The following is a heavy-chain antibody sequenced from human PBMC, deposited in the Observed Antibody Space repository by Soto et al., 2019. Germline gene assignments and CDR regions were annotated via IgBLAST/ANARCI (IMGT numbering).Heavy chain of an antibody. D-gene: IGHD3-22*01. Sequence: EVQLLESGGDLIQPGGSLRLSCAASGFTFSSFAMSWVRQAPGKGLQWVSTITSGGDTTYYTDSVKGRFTISRDNSKNTLYLQMNSLRAEDTALYDCAKRYYYDNSGLWDSWGQGSLVTVSS. CDR3: AKRYYYDNSGLWDS. CDR2: ITSGGDTT. J-gene: IGHJ4*02. CDR1: GFTFSSFA. V-gene: IGHV3-23*01.